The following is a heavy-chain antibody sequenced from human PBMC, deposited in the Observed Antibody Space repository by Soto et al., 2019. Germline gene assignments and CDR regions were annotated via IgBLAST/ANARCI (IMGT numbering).Heavy chain of an antibody. V-gene: IGHV3-33*01. Sequence: GGSLRLSCAASGFTFRRYGMQWVRQAPGKGLEWVAVIWSDGSRKYYAASVEGRVTISRDNSDNTLYLQMDSLRVEDTALYYCARDRGDSSGGHCYSYFDLWGRGTLVTVSS. CDR1: GFTFRRYG. J-gene: IGHJ4*02. D-gene: IGHD2-21*02. CDR3: ARDRGDSSGGHCYSYFDL. CDR2: IWSDGSRK.